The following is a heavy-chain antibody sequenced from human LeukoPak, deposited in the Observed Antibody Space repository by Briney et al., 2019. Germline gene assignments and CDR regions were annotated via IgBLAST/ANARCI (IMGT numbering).Heavy chain of an antibody. CDR1: GYTFTNYG. D-gene: IGHD3-10*01. V-gene: IGHV1-18*01. Sequence: GASVKVSCKASGYTFTNYGISWVRQAAGQGLEWMGWISTYNGDTNYAQKLQGRVTMTTDTSTSTAYMELRSLKSDDTAVYYCARDGEYGTGSYYRGCFDYWGQGTLVTVSS. CDR2: ISTYNGDT. CDR3: ARDGEYGTGSYYRGCFDY. J-gene: IGHJ4*02.